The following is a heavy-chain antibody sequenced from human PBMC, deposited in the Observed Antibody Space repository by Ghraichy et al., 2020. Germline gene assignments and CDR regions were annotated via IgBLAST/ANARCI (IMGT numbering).Heavy chain of an antibody. CDR3: GVVIDYYFDY. J-gene: IGHJ4*02. V-gene: IGHV1-69*04. Sequence: SVQVSCKASGGTFSSYAISWVRQAPGQGLEWMGRIIPILGIANYAQKFQGRVTITADKSTSTAYMELSSLRSEDTAVYYCGVVIDYYFDYWGQGTLVTVSS. D-gene: IGHD3-3*01. CDR1: GGTFSSYA. CDR2: IIPILGIA.